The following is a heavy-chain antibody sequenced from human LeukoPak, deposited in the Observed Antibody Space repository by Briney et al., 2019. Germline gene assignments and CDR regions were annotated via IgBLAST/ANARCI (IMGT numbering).Heavy chain of an antibody. J-gene: IGHJ4*02. D-gene: IGHD2-15*01. Sequence: GGSLRLSCAASGFIFSSYAMSWVRQAPGKGLEWVSAISSSGGSTYYADSVKGRFTISRDNSKNTLYLQMNSLRAEDTAVYYCAKGYCSGGSCYSGLFDYWGQGTLVIVSS. CDR3: AKGYCSGGSCYSGLFDY. V-gene: IGHV3-23*01. CDR1: GFIFSSYA. CDR2: ISSSGGST.